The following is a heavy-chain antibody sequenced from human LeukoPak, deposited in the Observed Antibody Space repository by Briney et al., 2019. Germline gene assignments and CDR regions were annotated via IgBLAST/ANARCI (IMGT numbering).Heavy chain of an antibody. CDR2: ISSSSSTI. V-gene: IGHV3-48*01. J-gene: IGHJ4*02. Sequence: GGSLRLSCAVSGFTFSSYSMNWVRQAPGKGLEWGSYISSSSSTIYYEASVKGRFTISRDNAKNSLYLQMNSLRAEDTAVYYCARDRRDGYNYFWGQGTLVTVSS. CDR3: ARDRRDGYNYF. CDR1: GFTFSSYS. D-gene: IGHD5-24*01.